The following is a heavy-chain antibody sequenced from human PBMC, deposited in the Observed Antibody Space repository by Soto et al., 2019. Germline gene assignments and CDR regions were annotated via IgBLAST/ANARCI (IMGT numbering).Heavy chain of an antibody. D-gene: IGHD3-3*01. J-gene: IGHJ3*02. V-gene: IGHV1-69*02. CDR2: IIPILGIA. CDR3: ARGGSGYAFDI. Sequence: QVQLVQSGAEVKKPGSSVKVSCKASGGTFSSYTISWVRQAPGQGLEWMGRIIPILGIANYAQKFQGRVTITADKSTSTASMELSSLRSEDTAVYYCARGGSGYAFDIWAQGTMVTVSS. CDR1: GGTFSSYT.